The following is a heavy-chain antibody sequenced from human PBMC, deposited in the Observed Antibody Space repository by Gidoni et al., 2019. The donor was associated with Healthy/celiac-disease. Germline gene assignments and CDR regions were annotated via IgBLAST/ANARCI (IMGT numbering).Heavy chain of an antibody. Sequence: QVQLVESGGGVVQPGRSRRPSCAASGFTFSRYGMHWVRQAPGKGLEGVAVISYDGSNKYYADSVKGRFTISRDNSKNTLYLQMNSLRAEDTAVYYCAKMDDYWGQGTLVTVSS. CDR2: ISYDGSNK. V-gene: IGHV3-30*18. CDR3: AKMDDY. CDR1: GFTFSRYG. J-gene: IGHJ4*02.